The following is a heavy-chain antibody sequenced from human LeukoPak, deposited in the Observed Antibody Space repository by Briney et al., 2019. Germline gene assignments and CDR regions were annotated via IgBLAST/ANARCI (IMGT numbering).Heavy chain of an antibody. Sequence: PSETLSLTCPVSGGSISSGSYYWGWVRQPAGKGLEWIGRIYTSGSTNYNPSLKSRVTISIDTSKNQFSLRLNSMTAADTAVYYCARQQLGIVVIDYWGQGTLVTVSS. V-gene: IGHV4-61*02. CDR2: IYTSGST. CDR3: ARQQLGIVVIDY. CDR1: GGSISSGSYY. J-gene: IGHJ4*02. D-gene: IGHD3-22*01.